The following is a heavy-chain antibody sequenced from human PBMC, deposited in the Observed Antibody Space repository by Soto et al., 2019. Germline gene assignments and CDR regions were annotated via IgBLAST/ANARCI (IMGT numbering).Heavy chain of an antibody. CDR1: GFTFSSYG. CDR3: ASEYSSSSLYYYGMDV. Sequence: GESLKISCAASGFTFSSYGMHWVRQAPGKGLEWVAVIWYDGSNKYYADSVKGRFTISRDNSKNTLYLQMNSLRAEDTAVYYCASEYSSSSLYYYGMDVWGQGTTVTVSS. D-gene: IGHD6-6*01. J-gene: IGHJ6*02. CDR2: IWYDGSNK. V-gene: IGHV3-33*01.